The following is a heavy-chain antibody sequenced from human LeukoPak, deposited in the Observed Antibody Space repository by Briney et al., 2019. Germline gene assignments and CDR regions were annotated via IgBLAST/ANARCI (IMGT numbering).Heavy chain of an antibody. D-gene: IGHD2-15*01. Sequence: SETLSLTCAVSGDSISSDKWWSWVRQPPGKGLEYIGEFHQSVSTNYNPSLKSRLTISVDKSNNQFSLKLRFVTAADTAMYYCARDGGGFDYWGQGILVTVSS. CDR2: FHQSVST. V-gene: IGHV4-4*02. CDR1: GDSISSDKW. J-gene: IGHJ4*02. CDR3: ARDGGGFDY.